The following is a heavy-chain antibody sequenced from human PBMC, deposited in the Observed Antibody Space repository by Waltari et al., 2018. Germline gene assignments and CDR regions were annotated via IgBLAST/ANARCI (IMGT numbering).Heavy chain of an antibody. Sequence: EVQLEESGGGLVQPGGSLRLSCAASGFTFSRYAMAWVRQVPGKGLECISAITDTGSDTKSAESVKGRFTISRDHSLYLQMKSLRVEDTAVYYCVKGSGGSRPYYFDSWGQGTLVTVSS. CDR2: ITDTGSDT. CDR1: GFTFSRYA. D-gene: IGHD1-26*01. J-gene: IGHJ4*02. V-gene: IGHV3-23*04. CDR3: VKGSGGSRPYYFDS.